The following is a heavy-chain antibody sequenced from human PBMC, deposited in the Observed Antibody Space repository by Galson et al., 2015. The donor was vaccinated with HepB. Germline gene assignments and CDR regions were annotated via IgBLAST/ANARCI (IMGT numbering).Heavy chain of an antibody. D-gene: IGHD4-17*01. V-gene: IGHV2-26*01. Sequence: PALVKPTQTLTLTCTVSGFSLSNARMGVSWIRQPPGKALEWLAHIFSNDEKSYSTSLKSRLTISKDTSKSQVVLTMTNMDPVDTATYYCARKFWYGDFYFDYWGQGTLVTVSS. J-gene: IGHJ4*02. CDR1: GFSLSNARMG. CDR3: ARKFWYGDFYFDY. CDR2: IFSNDEK.